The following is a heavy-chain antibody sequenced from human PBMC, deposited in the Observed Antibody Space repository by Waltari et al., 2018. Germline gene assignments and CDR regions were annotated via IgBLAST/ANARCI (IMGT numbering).Heavy chain of an antibody. CDR3: ARGRVRASIAVARAFDY. D-gene: IGHD6-19*01. CDR1: GGSFSDYY. V-gene: IGHV4-34*01. CDR2: INHSGSP. Sequence: QVQLQQWGAGLLNPSETLSLTCAVYGGSFSDYYWSWIRQPPGKGLEWIGEINHSGSPNTNPALKSRVTISVDTSKNQFSLKLTSVTAADTAVYYCARGRVRASIAVARAFDYWGQGTLVTVSS. J-gene: IGHJ4*02.